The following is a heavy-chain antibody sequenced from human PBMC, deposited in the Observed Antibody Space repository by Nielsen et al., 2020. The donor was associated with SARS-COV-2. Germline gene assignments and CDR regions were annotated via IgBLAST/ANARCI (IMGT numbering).Heavy chain of an antibody. CDR2: IYYSGST. CDR1: GFTFSDYW. Sequence: GSLRLSCAASGFTFSDYWMSWIRQSPGKGLEWIGSIYYSGSTYYNPSLTSRVTISVDTSKNQFSLKLNSVTAADTAVYYCARTYSGSYYFDYWGQGTLVTVSS. D-gene: IGHD1-26*01. J-gene: IGHJ4*02. V-gene: IGHV4-39*01. CDR3: ARTYSGSYYFDY.